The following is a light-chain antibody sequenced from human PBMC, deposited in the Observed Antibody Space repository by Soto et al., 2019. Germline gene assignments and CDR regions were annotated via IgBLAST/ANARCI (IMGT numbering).Light chain of an antibody. V-gene: IGKV3-20*01. CDR1: QSVSSSY. CDR2: GAS. J-gene: IGKJ3*01. CDR3: QQGFT. Sequence: DIVLTQSPGALSLSPGERATLSCRASQSVSSSYLAWYQQKPGQAPRLLIYGASSRATGIPDRFSGSGPGTDFTLTISRLEPEDFAVYYCQQGFTFGPGTKVDIK.